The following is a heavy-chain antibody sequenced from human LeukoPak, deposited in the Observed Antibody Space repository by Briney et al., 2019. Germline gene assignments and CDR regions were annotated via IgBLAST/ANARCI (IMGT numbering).Heavy chain of an antibody. CDR1: GLTFSSHA. V-gene: IGHV3-64*02. CDR2: IVSNRGNT. Sequence: GGSLRLSCAASGLTFSSHAMRWVRQAPGKGLEYVSAIVSNRGNTYYADSVRGRFTISRDNSKDTVYLQMGSLRPEDTAVYYCARGGYYAASDIWGQGALVTVSS. J-gene: IGHJ4*02. D-gene: IGHD3-3*01. CDR3: ARGGYYAASDI.